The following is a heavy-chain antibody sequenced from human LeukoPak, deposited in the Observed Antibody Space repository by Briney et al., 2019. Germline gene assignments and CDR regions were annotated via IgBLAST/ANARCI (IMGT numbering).Heavy chain of an antibody. CDR1: GFTFDDYA. D-gene: IGHD5-12*01. CDR2: ISWNSGSI. Sequence: GGSLRLSCAASGFTFDDYAMHWVRQAPGKGLEWVSGISWNSGSIGYADSAKGRFTISRDNAKNSLYLQMNSLRAEDTAVYYCARAMGYSGSREAYFQHWGQGTLVTVSS. J-gene: IGHJ1*01. V-gene: IGHV3-9*01. CDR3: ARAMGYSGSREAYFQH.